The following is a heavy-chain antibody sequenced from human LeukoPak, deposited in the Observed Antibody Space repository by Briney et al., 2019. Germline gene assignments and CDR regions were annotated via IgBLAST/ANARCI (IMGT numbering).Heavy chain of an antibody. Sequence: SSETLSLTCAVSGVSISSGDYYWSWIRQPPGRGLEWIGYIYYSASTYYNPSFKGRITISADTSNNQVSLNLNSVTAADTAVYYCARALEVPGDTLSGFDIWGQGTMVTVST. CDR2: IYYSAST. J-gene: IGHJ3*02. CDR1: GVSISSGDYY. D-gene: IGHD3-10*01. V-gene: IGHV4-30-4*01. CDR3: ARALEVPGDTLSGFDI.